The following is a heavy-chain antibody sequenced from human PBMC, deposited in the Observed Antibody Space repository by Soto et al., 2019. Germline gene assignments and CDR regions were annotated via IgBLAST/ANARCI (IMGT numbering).Heavy chain of an antibody. V-gene: IGHV1-24*01. Sequence: ASVKVSCKVSGYTLTELSIHWGRQAPGKGLGWMGGFDPEDGETIYAQKFQGRVTMTEDASTDTAYMELSSLRSEDTAVYYCATSSSLTMDVWGQGTTVTVSS. D-gene: IGHD6-6*01. J-gene: IGHJ6*02. CDR2: FDPEDGET. CDR1: GYTLTELS. CDR3: ATSSSLTMDV.